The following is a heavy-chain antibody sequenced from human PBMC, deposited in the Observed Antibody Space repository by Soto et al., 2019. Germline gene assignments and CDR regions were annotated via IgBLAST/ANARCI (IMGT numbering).Heavy chain of an antibody. CDR3: GSSGAVGGPVAGRGGAWFDP. J-gene: IGHJ5*02. CDR1: GASINNSNW. V-gene: IGHV4-4*02. D-gene: IGHD2-2*01. CDR2: IYYSGST. Sequence: QVHLQESGPGLVKPSGTLSLTCAVSGASINNSNWWSWVRQSPGKGLEWIGEIYYSGSTNYNPSPKSRVSISADKSKNHISPALRFVTVGATAVYYCGSSGAVGGPVAGRGGAWFDPWGQGTQVTVSS.